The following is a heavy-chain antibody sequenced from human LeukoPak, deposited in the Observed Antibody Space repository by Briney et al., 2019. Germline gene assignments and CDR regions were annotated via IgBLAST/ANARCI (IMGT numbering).Heavy chain of an antibody. CDR2: ISTNGGAT. J-gene: IGHJ4*02. Sequence: PGGSLRLSCAASGFTFSGYAMSWVRQTPGKGLDYFSAISTNGGATYYADSVKGRFTISRDNSKNTLYLQMNSLRAEDTAVYYCAKAHCGSWPYYFVSWGQGTLVTVSS. CDR1: GFTFSGYA. V-gene: IGHV3-23*01. CDR3: AKAHCGSWPYYFVS. D-gene: IGHD6-13*01.